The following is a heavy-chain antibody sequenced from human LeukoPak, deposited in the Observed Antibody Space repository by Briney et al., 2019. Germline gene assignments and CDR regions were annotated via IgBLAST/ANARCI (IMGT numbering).Heavy chain of an antibody. Sequence: GGSLRLSCAASGFTFSSYAMSWVRQAPGKGLEWVSAISGSGGSTYYADSVKGRFTISRDNSKNTLYLQMNSLRAEDTAVYYRAKDLGFGGYYYYYMDVWGKGTTVTVSS. CDR1: GFTFSSYA. V-gene: IGHV3-23*01. J-gene: IGHJ6*03. CDR3: AKDLGFGGYYYYYMDV. D-gene: IGHD4-23*01. CDR2: ISGSGGST.